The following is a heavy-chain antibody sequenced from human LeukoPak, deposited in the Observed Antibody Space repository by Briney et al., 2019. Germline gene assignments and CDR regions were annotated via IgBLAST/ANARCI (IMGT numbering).Heavy chain of an antibody. Sequence: SETLSLTCTVSGGSISSSSYYWGWLRQPPGKGLECIGSIYYNGRTYYNPSLKSRVTISVDTSKNQFFLKLSSVTAADTAVYYCARILYSSNIDYWGQGSLVTVSS. V-gene: IGHV4-39*07. CDR1: GGSISSSSYY. D-gene: IGHD6-19*01. J-gene: IGHJ4*02. CDR3: ARILYSSNIDY. CDR2: IYYNGRT.